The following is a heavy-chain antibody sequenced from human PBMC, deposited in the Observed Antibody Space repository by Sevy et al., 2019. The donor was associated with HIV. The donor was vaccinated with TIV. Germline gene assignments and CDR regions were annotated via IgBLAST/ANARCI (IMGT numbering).Heavy chain of an antibody. J-gene: IGHJ6*02. CDR2: ISGSGGST. D-gene: IGHD6-19*01. CDR3: AKDGSSGWYEVSGPYYYYGMDV. V-gene: IGHV3-23*01. Sequence: GGSLRLSCAASGFTFSSYAMSWVRQAPGKGLEWVSAISGSGGSTYYADSVKGRFTISRDNSKNTLYLQMNSLRAADTAVYYCAKDGSSGWYEVSGPYYYYGMDVWGQGTTVTVSS. CDR1: GFTFSSYA.